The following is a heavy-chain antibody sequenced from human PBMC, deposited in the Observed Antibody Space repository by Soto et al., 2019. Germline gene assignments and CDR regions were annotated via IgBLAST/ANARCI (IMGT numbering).Heavy chain of an antibody. CDR2: IKSKTDGGTT. V-gene: IGHV3-15*01. D-gene: IGHD3-3*01. CDR1: GFTFSNAW. Sequence: EVRLVQSGGGLVKPGGSLRLSCAASGFTFSNAWMSWVRQAPGKGLEWVGRIKSKTDGGTTDYAAPVKGRFTISRDDSKNTLYLQMNSLKTEDTAVYYCTTERAYYDFWSGYYRYYYYGMDVWGQGTTVTVSS. J-gene: IGHJ6*02. CDR3: TTERAYYDFWSGYYRYYYYGMDV.